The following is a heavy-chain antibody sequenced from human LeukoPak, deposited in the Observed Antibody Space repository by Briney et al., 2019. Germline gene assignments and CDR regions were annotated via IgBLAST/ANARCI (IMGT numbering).Heavy chain of an antibody. CDR3: VRDASGYYGMDV. CDR2: ISYDGSNK. J-gene: IGHJ6*02. Sequence: PGGSLRLSCAASGFTFSSYAMSWVRQAPGKGLEWVAVISYDGSNKYYADSVKGRFTISRDNSKNTLYLQMNSLRAEDTAVYYCVRDASGYYGMDVWGQGPRSPSP. D-gene: IGHD3-10*01. CDR1: GFTFSSYA. V-gene: IGHV3-30-3*01.